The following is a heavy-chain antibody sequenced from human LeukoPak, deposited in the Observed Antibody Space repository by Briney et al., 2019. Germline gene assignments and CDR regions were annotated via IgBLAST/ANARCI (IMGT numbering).Heavy chain of an antibody. D-gene: IGHD3-10*01. J-gene: IGHJ3*02. CDR2: INPSGGST. CDR3: ATARGNTMVRGPNRAFDI. CDR1: GYTFTSYY. V-gene: IGHV1-46*01. Sequence: ASVKVSCKASGYTFTSYYMHWVRQAPGQGLEWMVIINPSGGSTSYAQKFQGRVTMTEDTSTDTAYMELSSLRSEDTAVYYCATARGNTMVRGPNRAFDIWGQGTMVTVSS.